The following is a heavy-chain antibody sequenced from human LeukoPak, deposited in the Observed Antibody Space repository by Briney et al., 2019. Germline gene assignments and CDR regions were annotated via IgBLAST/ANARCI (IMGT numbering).Heavy chain of an antibody. V-gene: IGHV3-48*02. CDR3: ARERRPANYGTATFDY. Sequence: GGSLRLSCAASGFNFNSYGMNWVRQAPGKGLEWLSYIGVRSTTKHYADSVQGRFTISRDNAKNSLYLQMNSLRDEDTAVCFCARERRPANYGTATFDYWGQGTLVTVSS. D-gene: IGHD3-10*01. CDR2: IGVRSTTK. J-gene: IGHJ4*02. CDR1: GFNFNSYG.